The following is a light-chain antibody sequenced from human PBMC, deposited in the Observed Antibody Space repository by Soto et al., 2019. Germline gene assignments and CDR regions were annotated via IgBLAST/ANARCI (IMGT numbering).Light chain of an antibody. V-gene: IGKV1-39*01. CDR3: HQTYNAPFT. CDR1: QSISSS. Sequence: DIPMTQSPSSLSASVGDRVTITCRASQSISSSLNWYQLKPGQAPQLLLYAASTLQSGVPSRVSGSGSGTDFTLTISSLQLEDFATYYCHQTYNAPFTFGGGTTVEIK. CDR2: AAS. J-gene: IGKJ4*01.